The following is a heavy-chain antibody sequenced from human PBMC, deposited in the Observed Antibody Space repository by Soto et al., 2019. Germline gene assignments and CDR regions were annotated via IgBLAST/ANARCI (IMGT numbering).Heavy chain of an antibody. CDR2: ISGSGGGT. V-gene: IGHV3-23*01. CDR3: AKGWMDNERQRYFVH. Sequence: GGSLRLSCAASGFTFSSYAMSWVRQAPGKGLEWVSAISGSGGGTYCADSVKGRFTISRDNSKNTLYLQMNSLRAEDTAVYSCAKGWMDNERQRYFVHWGQGTLVTVSS. CDR1: GFTFSSYA. D-gene: IGHD5-12*01. J-gene: IGHJ4*02.